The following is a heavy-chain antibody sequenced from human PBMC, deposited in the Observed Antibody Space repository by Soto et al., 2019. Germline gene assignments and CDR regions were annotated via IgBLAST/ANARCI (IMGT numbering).Heavy chain of an antibody. CDR1: GGTFSSYA. J-gene: IGHJ4*02. Sequence: SVKVSCKASGGTFSSYAISWVRQAPGQGLEWMGGIIPIFGTANYAQKFQGRVTITADESTSTAYMELSSLRSVDTAVYYRARVRAALVGYFDYWGQGTLVTVSS. D-gene: IGHD4-17*01. CDR3: ARVRAALVGYFDY. CDR2: IIPIFGTA. V-gene: IGHV1-69*13.